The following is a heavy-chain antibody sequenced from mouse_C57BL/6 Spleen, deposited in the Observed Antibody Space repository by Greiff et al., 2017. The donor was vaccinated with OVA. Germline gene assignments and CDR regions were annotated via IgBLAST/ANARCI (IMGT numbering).Heavy chain of an antibody. J-gene: IGHJ2*01. CDR2: INPSSGYT. CDR1: GYTFTSYT. CDR3: ARGLGRNYYAMDY. D-gene: IGHD1-1*02. V-gene: IGHV1-4*01. Sequence: VQLQQSGAELARPGASVKMSCKASGYTFTSYTMHWVKQRPGQGLEWIGYINPSSGYTKYNQKFKDKATLTADKSSSTAYMQLSSLTSEDSAVYYCARGLGRNYYAMDYWGQGTTLTVSS.